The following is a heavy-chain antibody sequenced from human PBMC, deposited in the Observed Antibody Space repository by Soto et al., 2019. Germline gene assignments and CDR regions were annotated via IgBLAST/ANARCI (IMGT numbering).Heavy chain of an antibody. Sequence: GESLKISCKASGYTFRTYWIGWVRQMPGRGLEWMGFIYPGDSDTSYSPSFQGQVTISADKSTSTVYLQWSSLKASDTAMYYCARQKLWMATINNDAFDIWGQGTMVTVSS. CDR1: GYTFRTYW. V-gene: IGHV5-51*01. D-gene: IGHD2-21*01. CDR3: ARQKLWMATINNDAFDI. J-gene: IGHJ3*02. CDR2: IYPGDSDT.